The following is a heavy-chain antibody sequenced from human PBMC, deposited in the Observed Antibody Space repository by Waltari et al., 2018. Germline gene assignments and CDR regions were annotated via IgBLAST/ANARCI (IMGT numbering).Heavy chain of an antibody. CDR1: GGSLRGYY. CDR2: INHNGNI. J-gene: IGHJ6*02. V-gene: IGHV4-34*02. D-gene: IGHD2-8*02. CDR3: VRLEDCTGPGGNCYSGDSFAMDV. Sequence: QVQLQQWGAGLLQPSETLSLTCAVYGGSLRGYYWGWVRTPPGKGLEWIGEINHNGNINRNPSLRSRVTMLVDTSKSQLSLKINSVTAADTAVYYCVRLEDCTGPGGNCYSGDSFAMDVWGQGTTVTVSS.